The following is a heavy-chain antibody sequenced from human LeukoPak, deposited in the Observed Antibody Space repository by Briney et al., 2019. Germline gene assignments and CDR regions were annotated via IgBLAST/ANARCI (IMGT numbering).Heavy chain of an antibody. CDR2: VNTDTHET. Sequence: ASVTVSCKASGYTFNTYGINWVRQAPGQGLEWMGWVNTDTHETYYAQKFQGRITMATDTSTSTAYLELGSLTSDDTAVYYCARKDCSGDSYLLKYWGQGTLVTVSS. J-gene: IGHJ4*02. CDR3: ARKDCSGDSYLLKY. V-gene: IGHV1-18*01. D-gene: IGHD2-21*02. CDR1: GYTFNTYG.